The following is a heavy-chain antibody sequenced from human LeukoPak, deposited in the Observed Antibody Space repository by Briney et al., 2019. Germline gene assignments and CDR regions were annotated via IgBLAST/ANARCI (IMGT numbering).Heavy chain of an antibody. CDR2: IYSGGST. CDR1: GFTVSSNY. CDR3: ARGNCSGTSCHTSY. V-gene: IGHV3-66*01. J-gene: IGHJ4*02. Sequence: GGSLRPSCAASGFTVSSNYMSWVRQAPGKGLEWVSVIYSGGSTYYADSVKGRFTISRDNSKNTLYLQMISLRVEDTAVYYCARGNCSGTSCHTSYWGQGTLVTV. D-gene: IGHD2-15*01.